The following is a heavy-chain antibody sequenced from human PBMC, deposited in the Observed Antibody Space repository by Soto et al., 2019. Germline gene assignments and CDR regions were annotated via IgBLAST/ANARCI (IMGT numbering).Heavy chain of an antibody. V-gene: IGHV3-7*01. CDR2: IKQDGSEK. J-gene: IGHJ4*02. D-gene: IGHD3-10*01. CDR3: ASYWYYYTSGIDY. CDR1: GFTFSSYW. Sequence: GGSLRLSCAASGFTFSSYWMSWVRQAPGKGLEWVANIKQDGSEKYYVDSVKGRFTISRDNAKNSLYLQMNSLRAEDTAVYFCASYWYYYTSGIDYWGQGTLVTVSS.